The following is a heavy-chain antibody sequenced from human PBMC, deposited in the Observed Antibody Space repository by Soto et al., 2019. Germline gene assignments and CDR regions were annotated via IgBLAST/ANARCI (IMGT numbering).Heavy chain of an antibody. J-gene: IGHJ4*02. CDR2: ISYDGSNK. Sequence: QVQLVESGGGVVQPGRSLRLSCAASGFTLSSYGMHWVRQAPGKGLEWVAVISYDGSNKYYADSVKGRFTISRDNSKNTLYLQMNSLRAEDTAVYYCAKDPRPYSSGWYYFDYWGQGTLVTVSS. D-gene: IGHD6-19*01. CDR3: AKDPRPYSSGWYYFDY. V-gene: IGHV3-30*18. CDR1: GFTLSSYG.